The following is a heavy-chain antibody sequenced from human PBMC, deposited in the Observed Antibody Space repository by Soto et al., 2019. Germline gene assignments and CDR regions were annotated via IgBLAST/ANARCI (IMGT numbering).Heavy chain of an antibody. CDR2: ISGSGGST. D-gene: IGHD1-26*01. Sequence: EVQLLESGGGLVQPGGSLRLSCAASGFTFSSYAMSWVRQAPGKGLEWVSAISGSGGSTYYADSVKGRFTISRDNSQNTLYLQMNSLRAEDTAVYYCAKDPTAGSYYPPGAMYFDYWGQGTLVTVSS. J-gene: IGHJ4*02. V-gene: IGHV3-23*01. CDR3: AKDPTAGSYYPPGAMYFDY. CDR1: GFTFSSYA.